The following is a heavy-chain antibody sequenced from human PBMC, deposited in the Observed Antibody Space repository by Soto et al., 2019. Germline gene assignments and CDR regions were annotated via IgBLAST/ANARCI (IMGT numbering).Heavy chain of an antibody. J-gene: IGHJ4*02. CDR1: GYTLTSYA. Sequence: ASVKGSCKASGYTLTSYAMHWVRQAPGQRLEWMGWINAGNGNTKYSQKFQGRVTITRDTSASTAYMELSSLRSEDTAVYYCARDLRLVVPAAIPAYWGQGTLVTVSS. CDR2: INAGNGNT. D-gene: IGHD2-2*01. CDR3: ARDLRLVVPAAIPAY. V-gene: IGHV1-3*01.